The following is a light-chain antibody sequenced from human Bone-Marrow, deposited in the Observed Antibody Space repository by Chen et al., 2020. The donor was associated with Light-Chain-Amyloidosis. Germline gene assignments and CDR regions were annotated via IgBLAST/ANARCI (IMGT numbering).Light chain of an antibody. CDR1: NIGSTS. J-gene: IGLJ3*02. Sequence: SYVLTQPSSVSVAPGQTATIACGGNNIGSTSVHWYQQTPGQAPLLVVFDDSDRPSGIPGRLSGDNSGNTATLTIRRVQAGEEADYYCQLWDRSGERPLFGGGTKLTVL. V-gene: IGLV3-21*02. CDR2: DDS. CDR3: QLWDRSGERPL.